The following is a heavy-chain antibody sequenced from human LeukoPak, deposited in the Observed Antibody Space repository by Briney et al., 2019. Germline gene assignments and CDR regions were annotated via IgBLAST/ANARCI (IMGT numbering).Heavy chain of an antibody. CDR1: GGSISSSSYY. D-gene: IGHD6-25*01. CDR3: ARLAASNDAFDI. CDR2: IYYSGST. J-gene: IGHJ3*02. V-gene: IGHV4-39*01. Sequence: PSDTLSLTCTVSGGSISSSSYYWGWIRQPPGKGLEWIGSIYYSGSTYYNPSPKSRVTISVDTSKNQFSLKLSSVTAADTAVYYCARLAASNDAFDIWGQGTMVTVSS.